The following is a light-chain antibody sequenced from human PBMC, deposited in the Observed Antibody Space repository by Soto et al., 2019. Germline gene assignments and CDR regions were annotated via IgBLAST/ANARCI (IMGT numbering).Light chain of an antibody. CDR2: TAS. CDR1: QGINSY. V-gene: IGKV1-9*01. J-gene: IGKJ4*01. Sequence: DIQLTQSPSFLSASVGDRVTVTCRASQGINSYLAWYQQKPGKAPKLLIYTASTLQSGVTSRFSGSGSGTELPLTITSLQPEDFAAYYCTQLYTYPLTFGGGTKVEIK. CDR3: TQLYTYPLT.